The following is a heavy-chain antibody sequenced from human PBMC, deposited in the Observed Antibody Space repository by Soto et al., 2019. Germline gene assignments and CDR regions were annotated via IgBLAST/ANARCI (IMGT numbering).Heavy chain of an antibody. CDR1: GFTFTSSA. CDR2: IVVGSGNT. CDR3: AAAKRLSYDILTGYYRAPRGKDV. J-gene: IGHJ6*02. Sequence: ASVKVSCKASGFTFTSSAVQWVRQARGQRLEWIGWIVVGSGNTNYAQKFQERVTITRDMSTSTAYMELSSLRSEDTAVYYRAAAKRLSYDILTGYYRAPRGKDVWGQGTQVTVSS. D-gene: IGHD3-9*01. V-gene: IGHV1-58*01.